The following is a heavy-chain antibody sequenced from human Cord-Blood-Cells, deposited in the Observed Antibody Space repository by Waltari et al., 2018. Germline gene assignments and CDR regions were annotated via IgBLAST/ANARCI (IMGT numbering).Heavy chain of an antibody. CDR3: ARAGLYCGGDCYPEAFDI. CDR2: INPNSGGT. D-gene: IGHD2-21*01. CDR1: GYTFTGSY. J-gene: IGHJ3*02. V-gene: IGHV1-2*02. Sequence: QVQLVQPGAEVKKPGASVKVSCKASGYTFTGSYMHWVRQAPGQGLEWMGWINPNSGGTNYAQKFQGRVTMTRDTSISTAYMELSRLRSDDTAVYYCARAGLYCGGDCYPEAFDIWGQGTMVTVSS.